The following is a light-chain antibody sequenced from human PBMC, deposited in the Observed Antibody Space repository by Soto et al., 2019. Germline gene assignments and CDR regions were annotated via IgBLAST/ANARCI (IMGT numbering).Light chain of an antibody. CDR3: ASWDDSLDGFV. Sequence: QSVLTQPPSASGTPGQRVTIFCSGSSSSIGSNTVNWYQQFPGTAPKLLIFSNDERPSGVPDRFSGSKSGTSASLAISGLQSEDEADYYCASWDDSLDGFVFGAGTKVTVL. CDR2: SND. CDR1: SSSIGSNT. V-gene: IGLV1-44*01. J-gene: IGLJ1*01.